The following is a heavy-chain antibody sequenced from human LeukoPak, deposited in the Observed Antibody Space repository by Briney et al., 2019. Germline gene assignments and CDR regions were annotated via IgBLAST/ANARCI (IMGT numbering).Heavy chain of an antibody. D-gene: IGHD5-24*01. V-gene: IGHV4-34*01. Sequence: SETLSLTCAVYGGSFSGYYWSWIRQPPGKGLEWIGEINHSGSTNYNPSLKSRVTISVDTSKNQFSLKLSSVTAADTAVYYCARGNSFDYWGQGTLVTVSS. CDR1: GGSFSGYY. CDR3: ARGNSFDY. CDR2: INHSGST. J-gene: IGHJ4*02.